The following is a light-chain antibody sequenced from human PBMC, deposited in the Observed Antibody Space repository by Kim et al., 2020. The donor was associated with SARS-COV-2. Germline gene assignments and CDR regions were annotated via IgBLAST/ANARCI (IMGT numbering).Light chain of an antibody. CDR3: QSCDSSIVV. CDR1: KLGVKY. Sequence: SYELTQPHSVSVSPGQTASITCSGDKLGVKYAYWHQQKPGQYTVLVIYQDSKRPAGIPVRFSVSNWGNTATLTISGTQAMDEADYYCQSCDSSIVVFGGGTQLTVL. CDR2: QDS. V-gene: IGLV3-1*01. J-gene: IGLJ2*01.